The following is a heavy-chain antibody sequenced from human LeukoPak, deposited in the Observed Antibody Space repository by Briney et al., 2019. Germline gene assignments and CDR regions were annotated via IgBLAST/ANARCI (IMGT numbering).Heavy chain of an antibody. D-gene: IGHD1-26*01. CDR1: GFTFNNYW. Sequence: GGSLRRSCAASGFTFNNYWMSWVRQVPGKGLECVANIKQDGSGKFYVDSVKGRFTISRDNAKNSLYLQMNSLRAEDTAVYYCARPSRGSTPDYWGQGTLVTVSS. V-gene: IGHV3-7*04. CDR2: IKQDGSGK. J-gene: IGHJ4*02. CDR3: ARPSRGSTPDY.